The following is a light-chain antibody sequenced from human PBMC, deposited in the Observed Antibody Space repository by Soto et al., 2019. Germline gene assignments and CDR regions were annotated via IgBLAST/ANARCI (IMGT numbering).Light chain of an antibody. CDR1: QSVSTN. CDR3: QQYQSWPRT. J-gene: IGKJ1*01. V-gene: IGKV3-15*01. Sequence: EIVLTQSPATLSLSPGDRASLSCRASQSVSTNLAWYQHKPGQPPRLLFYSVSARASGVPARYSVSGSETDFTLTISSLQSEDLAVYYCQQYQSWPRTFGQGTKVE. CDR2: SVS.